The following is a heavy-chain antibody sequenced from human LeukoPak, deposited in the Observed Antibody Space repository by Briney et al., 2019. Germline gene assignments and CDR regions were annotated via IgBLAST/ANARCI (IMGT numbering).Heavy chain of an antibody. CDR2: IYHSGST. Sequence: SETLSLTCTVSGYSISSGYYWSWIRQPPGKGLEWIGYIYHSGSTYYSPPLKSRVTISVDRSKTQFSLKVSSVTAADTAVYYCARGRAYSYYMDVWGKGTTVTVSS. CDR3: ARGRAYSYYMDV. V-gene: IGHV4-38-2*02. CDR1: GYSISSGYY. D-gene: IGHD2-15*01. J-gene: IGHJ6*03.